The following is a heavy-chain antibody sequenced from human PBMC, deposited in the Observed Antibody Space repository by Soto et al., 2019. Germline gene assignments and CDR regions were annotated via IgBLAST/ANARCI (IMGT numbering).Heavy chain of an antibody. V-gene: IGHV1-18*01. CDR3: ARGATRVVPAVDRLLDL. Sequence: GASVKVSCKASGYTFSSYGISWVRQAPGQGLEWMGWISAYNGKTNYAQKLQGRVTMTTDKSTSTAYMELRSLRSDDTAVYYCARGATRVVPAVDRLLDLGGQETVDTVSS. J-gene: IGHJ4*02. D-gene: IGHD2-2*01. CDR1: GYTFSSYG. CDR2: ISAYNGKT.